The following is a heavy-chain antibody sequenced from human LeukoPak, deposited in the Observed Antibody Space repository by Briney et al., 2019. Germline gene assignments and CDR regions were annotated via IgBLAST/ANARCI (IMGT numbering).Heavy chain of an antibody. CDR3: AKISTVTRYYYYYYMDV. V-gene: IGHV3-53*01. J-gene: IGHJ6*03. CDR2: IYSGGST. D-gene: IGHD4-11*01. CDR1: GFTVSSNY. Sequence: PGGSLRLSCAASGFTVSSNYMSWVRQAPGKGLEWVSVIYSGGSTYYADSVKGRFTISRDNSKNTLYLQMNSLRAEDTAVYYCAKISTVTRYYYYYYMDVWGKGTTVTVSS.